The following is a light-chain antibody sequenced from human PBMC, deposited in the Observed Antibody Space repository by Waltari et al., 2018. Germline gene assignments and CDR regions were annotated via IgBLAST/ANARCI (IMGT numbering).Light chain of an antibody. CDR1: SSNIGGND. CDR3: ATWEDSLNGWV. J-gene: IGLJ3*02. CDR2: TNT. V-gene: IGLV1-44*01. Sequence: QSVVIQSPSASGTPGQRVTISCSGSSSNIGGNDVYWYQQFPGTAPKLLIYTNTQRPSGVPDRFSGSKSGTSASLVISVLQSEDEADYYCATWEDSLNGWVFGGGTKLTVL.